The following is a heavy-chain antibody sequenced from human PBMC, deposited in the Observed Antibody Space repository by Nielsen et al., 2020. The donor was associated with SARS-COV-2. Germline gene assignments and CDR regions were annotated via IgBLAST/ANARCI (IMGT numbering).Heavy chain of an antibody. Sequence: WIRQPPGKGLEWVSYISSSSSYTNYADSVKGRFTISRDNAKNSLYLQMNSLRAEDTAVYYCARDRYYGSGSNPPFDYWGQGTLVTVSS. V-gene: IGHV3-11*05. CDR2: ISSSSSYT. J-gene: IGHJ4*02. CDR3: ARDRYYGSGSNPPFDY. D-gene: IGHD3-10*01.